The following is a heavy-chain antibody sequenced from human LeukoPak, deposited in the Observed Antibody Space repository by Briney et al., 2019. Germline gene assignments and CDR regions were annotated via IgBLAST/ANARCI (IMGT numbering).Heavy chain of an antibody. CDR2: ISGSGGST. D-gene: IGHD5-18*01. CDR3: AKSVDSAMVQTYFDY. V-gene: IGHV3-23*01. Sequence: GGSLRLSCAASGFTFSSYAMSWVRQAPGKGLEWVSAISGSGGSTYYADSVKGRFTTSRDNSKNTLYLQMNSLRAEDTAVYYCAKSVDSAMVQTYFDYWGQGTLVTVSS. J-gene: IGHJ4*02. CDR1: GFTFSSYA.